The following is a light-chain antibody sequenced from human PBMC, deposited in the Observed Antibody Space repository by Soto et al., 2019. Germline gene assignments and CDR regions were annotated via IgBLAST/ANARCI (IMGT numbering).Light chain of an antibody. CDR2: EVS. Sequence: QSALTQPPSVSGSPGQSVAISCTGTSSDVGSYNRVSWYQQPPGAAPKLMIYEVSNRPSGVPHRFSGSKSGNTASLTISGLHAEDEADYYCNSNTGSSTYVFGTGTKLTVL. V-gene: IGLV2-18*02. CDR1: SSDVGSYNR. J-gene: IGLJ1*01. CDR3: NSNTGSSTYV.